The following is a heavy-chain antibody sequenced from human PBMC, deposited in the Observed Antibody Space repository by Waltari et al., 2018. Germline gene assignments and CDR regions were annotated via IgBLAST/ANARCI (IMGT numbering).Heavy chain of an antibody. V-gene: IGHV3-21*01. J-gene: IGHJ4*02. Sequence: EVQLVESGGGLVKPGGSLRLSCAASGFTFSSYSMNWVRQAPGKGLELVSSISSSSSYIYYADSVKGRFTISRDNAKNSLYLQMNSLRAKDTAVYYCARDGAADFDYWGQGTLVTVSS. CDR2: ISSSSSYI. CDR3: ARDGAADFDY. CDR1: GFTFSSYS. D-gene: IGHD6-13*01.